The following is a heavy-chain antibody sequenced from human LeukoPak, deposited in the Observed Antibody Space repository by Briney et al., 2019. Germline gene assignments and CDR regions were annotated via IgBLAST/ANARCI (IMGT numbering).Heavy chain of an antibody. CDR2: LSGSGGNT. Sequence: PGGSLRLSCAASGFTFSSYAMSWVRQAPGKGLEWVPTLSGSGGNTYYADSVKGRFTLSGDNSKNTLYLEMNSLRAEDTAVYYCAKAPAATRYFFDYWGQGTLVTVSS. D-gene: IGHD2-15*01. CDR3: AKAPAATRYFFDY. J-gene: IGHJ4*02. V-gene: IGHV3-23*01. CDR1: GFTFSSYA.